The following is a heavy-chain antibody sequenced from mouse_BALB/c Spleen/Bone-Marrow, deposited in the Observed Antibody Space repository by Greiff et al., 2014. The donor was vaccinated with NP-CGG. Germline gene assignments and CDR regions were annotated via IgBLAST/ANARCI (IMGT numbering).Heavy chain of an antibody. CDR1: GYTFTNYR. Sequence: VKLQESGAELAKPGASVKMSCKASGYTFTNYRMHWVKQRPGQGLEWIGKINPSTGYTEYSQKLKDKVTVTADKSSSTAYMQLSSLTSEDSAVYYCARSYYDGSSFAYWGQGTLVTVSA. CDR3: ARSYYDGSSFAY. V-gene: IGHV1-4*01. J-gene: IGHJ3*01. D-gene: IGHD1-1*01. CDR2: INPSTGYT.